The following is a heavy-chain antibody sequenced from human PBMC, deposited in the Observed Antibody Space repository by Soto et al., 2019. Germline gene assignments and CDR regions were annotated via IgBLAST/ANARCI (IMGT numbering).Heavy chain of an antibody. Sequence: QVQLVQSGAEVKKPGSSVKVSCKASGGTFSSYAISWVRQAPGQGLEWMGGIIPIFGTADYAQKFQGTATITADESTSTAYMELSSLRSEDTAVYYCASVLELHYYYGMDVWGQGTTVTVSS. V-gene: IGHV1-69*12. CDR3: ASVLELHYYYGMDV. CDR2: IIPIFGTA. D-gene: IGHD1-7*01. CDR1: GGTFSSYA. J-gene: IGHJ6*02.